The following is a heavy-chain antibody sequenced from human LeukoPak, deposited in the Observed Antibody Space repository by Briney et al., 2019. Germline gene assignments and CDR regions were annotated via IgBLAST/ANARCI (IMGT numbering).Heavy chain of an antibody. CDR2: VYHSGST. Sequence: SETLSLTCSVSGGSSSSSNYYWGWIRQAPGSGLEWIGSVYHSGSTYDNPSLKSRVTISLDTSKNQSSLKVTSVTAADTAVYYCTRRNSIAAGANWGQGTLVTVSS. CDR1: GGSSSSSNYY. J-gene: IGHJ4*02. V-gene: IGHV4-39*07. D-gene: IGHD6-13*01. CDR3: TRRNSIAAGAN.